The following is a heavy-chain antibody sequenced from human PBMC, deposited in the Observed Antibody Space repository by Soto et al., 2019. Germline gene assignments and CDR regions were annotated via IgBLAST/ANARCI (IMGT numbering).Heavy chain of an antibody. CDR2: INPSGGST. CDR1: GYTFTSNC. D-gene: IGHD6-13*01. Sequence: SVKVSCQASGYTFTSNCIHWVRRDPVQVLEWMGIINPSGGSTYYAQKFQGRVTLTRDTSTSTVYMELTSLTSEDTAVYYCARDHSISSSGAWWLDPWGQGNLVTASS. CDR3: ARDHSISSSGAWWLDP. J-gene: IGHJ5*02. V-gene: IGHV1-46*01.